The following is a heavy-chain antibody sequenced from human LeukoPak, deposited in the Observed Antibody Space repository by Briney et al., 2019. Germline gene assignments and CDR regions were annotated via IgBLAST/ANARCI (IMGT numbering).Heavy chain of an antibody. J-gene: IGHJ4*02. CDR3: ARAGYYYDSSGYYYYFDY. CDR1: GFTFSSYW. V-gene: IGHV3-74*01. Sequence: GGSLRLSCAASGFTFSSYWMHWVRQAPGKGLVWVSRINSVGSSTSYADSVKGRFTISRDNAKNTLYLQMNSLRAEDTAVYYCARAGYYYDSSGYYYYFDYWGQGTLVTVSS. CDR2: INSVGSST. D-gene: IGHD3-22*01.